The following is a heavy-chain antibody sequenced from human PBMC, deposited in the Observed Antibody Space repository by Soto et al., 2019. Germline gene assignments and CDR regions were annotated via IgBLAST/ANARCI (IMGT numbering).Heavy chain of an antibody. J-gene: IGHJ4*02. D-gene: IGHD5-18*01. CDR1: GFTFTSYG. Sequence: QAHLVESGGGVVQPGSSLRLSCAASGFTFTSYGMHWVRQAPGTRLEWVAGISYDGGLQHYADSVKGRFTISRDNSKNMVLLQMNSLRAEDTAVYYCVSDRGYGHASVPYSWGQGTLVSVSS. V-gene: IGHV3-30*03. CDR2: ISYDGGLQ. CDR3: VSDRGYGHASVPYS.